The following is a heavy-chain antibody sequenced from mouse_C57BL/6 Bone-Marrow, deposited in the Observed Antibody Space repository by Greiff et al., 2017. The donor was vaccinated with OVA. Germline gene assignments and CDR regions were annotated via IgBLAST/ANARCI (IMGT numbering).Heavy chain of an antibody. CDR3: ASYSNSLAY. V-gene: IGHV5-17*01. CDR2: ISSGSSTI. J-gene: IGHJ3*01. CDR1: GFTFSDYG. Sequence: EVKLVESGGGLVKPGGSLKLSCAASGFTFSDYGMHWVRQAPEKGLEWVAYISSGSSTIYYADTVKGRFTISRDNAKNTLFLQMTSLRSEDTAMYYCASYSNSLAYWGQGTLVTVSA. D-gene: IGHD2-5*01.